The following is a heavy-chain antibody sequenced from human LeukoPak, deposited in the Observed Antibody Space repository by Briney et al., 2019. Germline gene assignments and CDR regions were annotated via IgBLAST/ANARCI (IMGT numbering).Heavy chain of an antibody. Sequence: GGSLRLSCTASGFTFGDYAMSWVRQAPGKGLEWVGFIRSKAYGGTTEYAASVKGRFTISRDDSKSIAYLQMNSLKTEDTAVYYCTRDASRGYFDYWGQGTLVTVSS. V-gene: IGHV3-49*04. CDR3: TRDASRGYFDY. D-gene: IGHD2-15*01. CDR2: IRSKAYGGTT. J-gene: IGHJ4*02. CDR1: GFTFGDYA.